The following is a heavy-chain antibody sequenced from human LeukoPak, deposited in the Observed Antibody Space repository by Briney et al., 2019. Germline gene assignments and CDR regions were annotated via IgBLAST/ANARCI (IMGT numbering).Heavy chain of an antibody. CDR2: IGTAGDT. V-gene: IGHV3-13*01. J-gene: IGHJ4*02. CDR3: ASSPAYSSSWYAIDN. CDR1: GFSFSNYD. Sequence: GGSLTLSCAASGFSFSNYDMHWVRQAAGKGLEWVSAIGTAGDTYYPGSVKGRFTISRENAKTSLYLQMNSLSAGDTAVYYCASSPAYSSSWYAIDNWGQGTLVTVSS. D-gene: IGHD6-13*01.